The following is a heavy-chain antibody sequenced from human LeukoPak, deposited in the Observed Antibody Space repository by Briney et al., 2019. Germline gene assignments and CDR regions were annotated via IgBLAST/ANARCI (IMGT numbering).Heavy chain of an antibody. V-gene: IGHV4-34*01. D-gene: IGHD2-2*01. Sequence: YXXXXXRXPPGKGLELIGEINHSGSTNYNPSLKSRVTISVDTSKNQFSLKLSSVTAADTAVYYCAIVVPDAWGQGTLVTVSS. CDR2: INHSGST. CDR3: AIVVPDA. CDR1: YX. J-gene: IGHJ5*02.